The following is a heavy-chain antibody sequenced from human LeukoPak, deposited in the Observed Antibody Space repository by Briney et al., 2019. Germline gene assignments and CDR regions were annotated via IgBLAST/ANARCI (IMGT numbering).Heavy chain of an antibody. J-gene: IGHJ5*02. D-gene: IGHD6-19*01. CDR1: GHTFTSYG. V-gene: IGHV1-18*01. CDR3: ARVRTSGRLVLGNWFDP. Sequence: ASVKVSCKASGHTFTSYGISWVRQAPGQGLEWMGWISAYNGNTNYAQKLQGRVTMTTDTSTSTAYMELRSLRSDDTAVYYCARVRTSGRLVLGNWFDPWGQGTLVTVSS. CDR2: ISAYNGNT.